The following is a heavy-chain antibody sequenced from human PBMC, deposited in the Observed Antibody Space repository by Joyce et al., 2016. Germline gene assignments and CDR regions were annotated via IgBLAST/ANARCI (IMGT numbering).Heavy chain of an antibody. CDR3: ARGGYCSSTSCYQHAFDI. V-gene: IGHV1-69*06. Sequence: QVQLVQSGAEVRKPGSSVKVSCKASGGTFSSYAISWVRQAPGQGREWMGGIIPILGTANYAQKCQGRVTITADKSTSTAYMELSSLRSDDTAVYYCARGGYCSSTSCYQHAFDIWGQGTMVTVSS. CDR2: IIPILGTA. CDR1: GGTFSSYA. J-gene: IGHJ3*02. D-gene: IGHD2-2*01.